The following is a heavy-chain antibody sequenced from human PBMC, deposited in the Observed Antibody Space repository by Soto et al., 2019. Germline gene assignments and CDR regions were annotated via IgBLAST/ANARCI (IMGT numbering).Heavy chain of an antibody. V-gene: IGHV1-69*01. CDR3: AGGEHASTWFYFDY. Sequence: QVQLVQSGAEVKKPGSSVQVSCKASGGTFSSYAISWVRQAPGQGLEWMGDIIPIFSTTRHAQKFQGRVTITADESTTTAYMELTSLTSDATAVYYCAGGEHASTWFYFDYWGQGTLVTVSS. CDR1: GGTFSSYA. J-gene: IGHJ4*02. D-gene: IGHD6-13*01. CDR2: IIPIFSTT.